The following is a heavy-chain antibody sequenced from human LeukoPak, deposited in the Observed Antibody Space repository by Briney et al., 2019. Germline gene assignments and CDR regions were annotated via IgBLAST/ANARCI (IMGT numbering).Heavy chain of an antibody. D-gene: IGHD2-2*01. CDR2: IYYSGST. J-gene: IGHJ4*02. V-gene: IGHV4-34*09. CDR3: ARESLGYCSTTSCYED. CDR1: GGSFSGYY. Sequence: SETLSLTCAVYGGSFSGYYWSWIRQPPGKGLEWIGYIYYSGSTYYNPSLKSRVTISVDTSKNQFSLKLSSVTAADTAVYYCARESLGYCSTTSCYEDWGQGTLVTVSS.